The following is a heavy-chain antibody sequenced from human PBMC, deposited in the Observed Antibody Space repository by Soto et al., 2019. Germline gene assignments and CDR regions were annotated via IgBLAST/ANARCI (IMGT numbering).Heavy chain of an antibody. CDR2: IYYSGST. J-gene: IGHJ4*02. CDR3: ARIHSSGWLYYFDY. Sequence: SETLSLTCTVSGGSISSYYWSWIRQPPGKGLEWIGYIYYSGSTNYNPSLKSRVTISVDTSKNQFSLKLSSVTAADTAVYYCARIHSSGWLYYFDYWGQGTLVTVSS. D-gene: IGHD6-19*01. V-gene: IGHV4-59*01. CDR1: GGSISSYY.